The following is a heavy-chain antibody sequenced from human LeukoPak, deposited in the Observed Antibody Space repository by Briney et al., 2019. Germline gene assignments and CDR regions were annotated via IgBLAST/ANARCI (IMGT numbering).Heavy chain of an antibody. CDR3: AKDAYSSVSPRYFDY. Sequence: GGALRLSCAASGFTFSTSPMNWVRQSPGKGLEWLAVISYDGSLKYYADSVKGRFTISRDNSNSALYLQMNSLTTEDTALYFCAKDAYSSVSPRYFDYWGQGTLVTVSS. D-gene: IGHD5-18*01. J-gene: IGHJ4*02. V-gene: IGHV3-30-3*01. CDR1: GFTFSTSP. CDR2: ISYDGSLK.